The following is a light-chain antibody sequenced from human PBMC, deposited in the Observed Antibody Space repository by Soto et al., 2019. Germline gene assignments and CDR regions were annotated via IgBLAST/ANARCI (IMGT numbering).Light chain of an antibody. CDR2: DAS. CDR1: QSVSSY. CDR3: QQRSNWPRT. V-gene: IGKV3-11*01. J-gene: IGKJ1*01. Sequence: EIVLTQSPATLSLSPGERDTLSCRASQSVSSYLAWYQQKPGQAPRLLIYDASNRATGIPARFSGSGSGTDFTRTISSLQPEDFAVYYCQQRSNWPRTFGQGTKVEIK.